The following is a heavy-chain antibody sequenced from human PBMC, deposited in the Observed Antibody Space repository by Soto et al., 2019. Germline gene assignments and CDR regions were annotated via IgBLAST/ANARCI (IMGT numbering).Heavy chain of an antibody. CDR3: ARAITGTNDDY. CDR2: INHSGST. D-gene: IGHD1-20*01. J-gene: IGHJ4*01. CDR1: GGSFSGYY. Sequence: SETLSLTCAVYGGSFSGYYWSWIRQPPGKGLEWIGEINHSGSTNYNPSLKSRVTISVDTSKNQFSLKLSSVTAADTAVYYCARAITGTNDDYWGQGNLVTVSS. V-gene: IGHV4-34*01.